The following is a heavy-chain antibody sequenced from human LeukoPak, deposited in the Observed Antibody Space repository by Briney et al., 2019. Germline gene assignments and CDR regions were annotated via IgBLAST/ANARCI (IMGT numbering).Heavy chain of an antibody. CDR2: MNPSSGNT. J-gene: IGHJ4*02. Sequence: ATVKVSCKASGYTFTSYDLNWVRQATGQGLEWMGWMNPSSGNTGYAQKFQGRVTMTRNTSLRTAYMELSSPRSPDTAVYYCARGLPSCGGDCYSRDYWGQGTLVTVSS. V-gene: IGHV1-8*01. CDR3: ARGLPSCGGDCYSRDY. D-gene: IGHD2-21*02. CDR1: GYTFTSYD.